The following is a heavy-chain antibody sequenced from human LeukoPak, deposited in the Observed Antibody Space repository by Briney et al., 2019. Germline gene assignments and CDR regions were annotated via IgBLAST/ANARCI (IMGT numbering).Heavy chain of an antibody. V-gene: IGHV3-23*01. CDR2: ISGSGGDSGGST. CDR1: GFTFSSFA. D-gene: IGHD6-13*01. CDR3: AKHRSGIAASGSNY. J-gene: IGHJ4*02. Sequence: GGSLRLSCAASGFTFSSFAMSWVRQAPGKGLEWVSVSVISGSGGDSGGSTYYADSVKGRFTISRDDSNNTLYLQMNNLKVEDTAAYYCAKHRSGIAASGSNYWGQGTLVSVSS.